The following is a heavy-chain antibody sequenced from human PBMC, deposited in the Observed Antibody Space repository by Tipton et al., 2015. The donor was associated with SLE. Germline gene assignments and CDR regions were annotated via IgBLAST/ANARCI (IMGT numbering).Heavy chain of an antibody. CDR3: ARLSTDYADRSGYGYFDH. CDR2: IYPTANT. CDR1: GYSIRRGFY. D-gene: IGHD3-22*01. V-gene: IGHV4-38-2*01. Sequence: TLSLTCDVSGYSIRRGFYWGWIRQPPGKGLEWIGNIYPTANTYYIPSLKSRVTISIDTSKHNFSLKMTAVTAADTAVYYCARLSTDYADRSGYGYFDHWGQGTLVTVSS. J-gene: IGHJ4*02.